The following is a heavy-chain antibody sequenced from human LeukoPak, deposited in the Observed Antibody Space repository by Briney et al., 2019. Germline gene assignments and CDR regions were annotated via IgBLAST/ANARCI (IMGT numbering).Heavy chain of an antibody. CDR2: ISSSSSYI. D-gene: IGHD3-10*01. CDR1: GFTFSSYS. Sequence: PGGSLRLSCAASGFTFSSYSMNWVRQAPGKGLEWVSSISSSSSYIYYADSVKGRFTISRDNAKNSLYLQMNSLRAEDTAVYYCARAFYGSGTNYYYGLDVWGQGTTVTVSS. CDR3: ARAFYGSGTNYYYGLDV. J-gene: IGHJ6*02. V-gene: IGHV3-21*01.